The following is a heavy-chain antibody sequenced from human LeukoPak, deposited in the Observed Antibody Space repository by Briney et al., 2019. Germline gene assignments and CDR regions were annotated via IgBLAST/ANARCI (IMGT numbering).Heavy chain of an antibody. J-gene: IGHJ5*02. CDR1: GGSLSSNSYY. Sequence: SETLSLTCTVSGGSLSSNSYYWAWIRQPPGKGLEWIGSVHYSGSTYYNPSLRSRVTISVDTSKNQFSVKLRSVTAADTAVYYCARHGVVTWFDPWGQGTLVTVSS. D-gene: IGHD3-16*01. CDR2: VHYSGST. CDR3: ARHGVVTWFDP. V-gene: IGHV4-39*01.